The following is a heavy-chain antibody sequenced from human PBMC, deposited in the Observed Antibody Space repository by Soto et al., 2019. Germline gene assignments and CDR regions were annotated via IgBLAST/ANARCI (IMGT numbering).Heavy chain of an antibody. Sequence: EVQLVESGGGLVQPGGSLRISCAASGFTVSTKYMSWVRQAPGKGLEWVSVIYSGGSTFYEDSLRGRFTISRDNSKKPVNIQLTSLSAEDPAVSYCTRDTWAADYWGQRTLVTVSS. CDR1: GFTVSTKY. D-gene: IGHD3-16*01. J-gene: IGHJ4*02. CDR2: IYSGGST. CDR3: TRDTWAADY. V-gene: IGHV3-66*01.